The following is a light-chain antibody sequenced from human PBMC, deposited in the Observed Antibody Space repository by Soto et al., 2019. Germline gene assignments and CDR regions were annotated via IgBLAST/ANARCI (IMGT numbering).Light chain of an antibody. J-gene: IGKJ5*01. V-gene: IGKV1-13*02. CDR1: QDIRGA. CDR3: QQFNSYPII. CDR2: DVS. Sequence: AIQLTQSPSSLSASVGDRVTITCRASQDIRGALAWYQQKPGKAPKILIYDVSSLQSGVPSRFSCSSSGTDFTLTISGLQPADFATYYCQQFNSYPIIFGQGTRLDIK.